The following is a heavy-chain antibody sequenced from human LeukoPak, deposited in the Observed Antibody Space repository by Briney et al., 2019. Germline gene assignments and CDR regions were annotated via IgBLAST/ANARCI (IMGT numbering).Heavy chain of an antibody. J-gene: IGHJ4*02. Sequence: ASVKVSCKASGYTFTGYHMHWVRQAPGQGLEWMGYIHPNSGATNYAQKFQGRVTMTRDTPISTAYMELSSLRSEDTAVYYCARDNDSRDPPHFDYWGQGTLVTVSS. CDR1: GYTFTGYH. CDR2: IHPNSGAT. CDR3: ARDNDSRDPPHFDY. D-gene: IGHD3-16*01. V-gene: IGHV1-2*02.